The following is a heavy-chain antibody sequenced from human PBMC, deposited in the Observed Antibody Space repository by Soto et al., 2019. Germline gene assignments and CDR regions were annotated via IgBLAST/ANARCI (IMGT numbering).Heavy chain of an antibody. Sequence: SGGSLRLSCAASGFTFSSYSMNWVRQAPGKGLEWVSSISSSSYIYYADSVKGRFTISRDNAKNSLYLQMNSLRAEDTAVYYCARDRSNIAARDVFDYWGQGTLVTVSS. CDR1: GFTFSSYS. V-gene: IGHV3-21*01. CDR2: ISSSSYI. J-gene: IGHJ4*02. D-gene: IGHD6-6*01. CDR3: ARDRSNIAARDVFDY.